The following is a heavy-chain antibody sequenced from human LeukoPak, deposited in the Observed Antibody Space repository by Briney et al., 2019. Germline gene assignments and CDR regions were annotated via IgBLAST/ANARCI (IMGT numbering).Heavy chain of an antibody. CDR3: ARGLEQWLGYYMDV. Sequence: AGGSLRLSCAASGFTVSSNYMSWVRQAPGKGLEWVSVIYSGGSTYYADSVKGRFTISRDNSKNTLYLQMNSLRAEDTAVYYCARGLEQWLGYYMDVWGKGTTVTVSS. CDR2: IYSGGST. CDR1: GFTVSSNY. D-gene: IGHD6-19*01. J-gene: IGHJ6*03. V-gene: IGHV3-53*01.